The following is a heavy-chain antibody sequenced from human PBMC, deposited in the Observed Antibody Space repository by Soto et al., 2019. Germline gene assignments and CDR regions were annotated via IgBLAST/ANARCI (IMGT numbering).Heavy chain of an antibody. J-gene: IGHJ4*02. CDR3: ARDPGGGPRQAYYFHY. CDR2: TYYRSEWYS. D-gene: IGHD3-10*01. Sequence: SQTLSLTCIISGDIVSNNTAAWNWIRQSPSRGLEWLGRTYYRSEWYSDYAVSVKSRITINSDTSKNQFSLHLTSVTPDDTAMYYCARDPGGGPRQAYYFHYWGQGTLVTVSS. CDR1: GDIVSNNTAA. V-gene: IGHV6-1*01.